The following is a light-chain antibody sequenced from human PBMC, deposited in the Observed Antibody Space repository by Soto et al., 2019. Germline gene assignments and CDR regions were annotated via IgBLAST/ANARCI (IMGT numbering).Light chain of an antibody. CDR1: QTVTRN. Sequence: EIVMTQSPASLSVSPGERATLSCRASQTVTRNLAWYQQKPGQAPRLLIYGASTRATGIPARFSGSGSGTAFTLTISRLQSEDSAVYYCQQYNNWPPATFGQGTKVEIK. CDR3: QQYNNWPPAT. V-gene: IGKV3-15*01. CDR2: GAS. J-gene: IGKJ1*01.